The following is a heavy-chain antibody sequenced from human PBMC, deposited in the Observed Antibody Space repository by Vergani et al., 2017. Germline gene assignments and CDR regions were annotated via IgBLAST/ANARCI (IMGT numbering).Heavy chain of an antibody. Sequence: QVQLQESGPGLVKPSQTLSLTCTVSGGSISSGGYYWSWIRQPPGKGLEWIGYTSYSGSTYYNPSLKSRVTISVDTSKNQSSLKLSSVTAADTAVYYCARATNDNWFDPWGQGTLVTVAS. CDR3: ARATNDNWFDP. V-gene: IGHV4-31*03. CDR2: TSYSGST. D-gene: IGHD1-1*01. CDR1: GGSISSGGYY. J-gene: IGHJ5*02.